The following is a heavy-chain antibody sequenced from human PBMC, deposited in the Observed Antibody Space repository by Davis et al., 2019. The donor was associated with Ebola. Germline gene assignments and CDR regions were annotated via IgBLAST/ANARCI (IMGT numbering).Heavy chain of an antibody. D-gene: IGHD2-2*01. CDR1: GGSFSGYY. Sequence: MPGGSLRLSCAVYGGSFSGYYWSWIRQPPGKGLEWIGEINHSGSTNYNPSLKSRVTISVDTSKNQFSLKLSSVTAADTAVYYCARGYCSSTSCYSGVSSYTAVLGFDYWGQGTLVTVSS. V-gene: IGHV4-34*01. J-gene: IGHJ4*02. CDR3: ARGYCSSTSCYSGVSSYTAVLGFDY. CDR2: INHSGST.